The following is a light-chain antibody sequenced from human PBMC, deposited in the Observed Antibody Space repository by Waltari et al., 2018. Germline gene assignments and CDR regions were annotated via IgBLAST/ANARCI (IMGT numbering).Light chain of an antibody. V-gene: IGLV3-19*01. Sequence: SSELTQDPAVSVALGQTVRITCQGDSLRTYYVSWFHQKPGQAPDLVIYGKNNRPSGIPDRFSASSSGSTASLTIIGAQAEDEADYYCHSRDSSGDVVIGGGTKLTVV. CDR1: SLRTYY. CDR3: HSRDSSGDVV. J-gene: IGLJ2*01. CDR2: GKN.